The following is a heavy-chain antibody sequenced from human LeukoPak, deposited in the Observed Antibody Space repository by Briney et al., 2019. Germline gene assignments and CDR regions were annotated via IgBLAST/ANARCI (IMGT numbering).Heavy chain of an antibody. V-gene: IGHV3-13*01. CDR2: IGTAGDT. Sequence: PGGSLRLSCAASGFTFSSYDMHWVRQATGKGLEWVSAIGTAGDTYYPGSVKGRFTISRENAKNYLYLQMNSLRAGDTAVYYCARVHPSYGMDVWGQGTTVTVSS. CDR1: GFTFSSYD. J-gene: IGHJ6*02. CDR3: ARVHPSYGMDV.